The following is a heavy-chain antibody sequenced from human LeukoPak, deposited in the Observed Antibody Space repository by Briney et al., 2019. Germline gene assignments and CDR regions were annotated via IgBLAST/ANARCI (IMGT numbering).Heavy chain of an antibody. CDR2: IGGYNGKT. D-gene: IGHD1-26*01. Sequence: ASVKVSCKASGYTSTNYGISWVRQAPGQGLESMGWIGGYNGKTKYVEKLQGRATMTTDTSTSTAYMELRSLRSDDTVVYYCARDRWSGATGDYHYYYGMDVWGQGTTVIVSS. V-gene: IGHV1-18*01. CDR1: GYTSTNYG. CDR3: ARDRWSGATGDYHYYYGMDV. J-gene: IGHJ6*02.